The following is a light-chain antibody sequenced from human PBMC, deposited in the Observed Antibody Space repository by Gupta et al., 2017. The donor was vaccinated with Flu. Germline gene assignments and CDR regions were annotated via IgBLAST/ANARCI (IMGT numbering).Light chain of an antibody. CDR2: AAS. V-gene: IGKV1-39*01. Sequence: IQRTKPPSPLSASVGDRVIITCRASETISSHNLNWYQQKPGKAPKVLIYAASSLQSGVPSRFSGSGSGTDFTLTITSLQPEDFATYYCQQSVTTPYTFGQGTKLEMK. CDR3: QQSVTTPYT. CDR1: ETISSH. J-gene: IGKJ2*01.